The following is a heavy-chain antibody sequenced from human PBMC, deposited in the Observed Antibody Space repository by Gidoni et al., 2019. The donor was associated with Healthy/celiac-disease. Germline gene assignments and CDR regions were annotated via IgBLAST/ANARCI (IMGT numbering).Heavy chain of an antibody. CDR1: GGSISSYY. Sequence: QVQLQESGPGLVKPSETLSLTCPVYGGSISSYYWSWIRQPPGKGLEWIGYIYYSGSTNYNPSLKSRVTISVDTSKNQFSLKLSSVTAADTAVYYCARGSYCGGDCYPSLDYWGQGTLVTVSS. V-gene: IGHV4-59*01. CDR2: IYYSGST. CDR3: ARGSYCGGDCYPSLDY. D-gene: IGHD2-21*02. J-gene: IGHJ4*02.